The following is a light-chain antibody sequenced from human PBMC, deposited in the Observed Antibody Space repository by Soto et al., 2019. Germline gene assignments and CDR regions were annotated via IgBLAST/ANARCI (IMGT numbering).Light chain of an antibody. J-gene: IGKJ1*01. Sequence: IVITQSSATLSLSPRERDPLSHRASQSVGKYLASYQQKPRQAPTLLIYGASTRATAITARLSGSGSGTEFTLTISSLQSEDFAVDYCQHYSDWLWTFAQGTKVDI. CDR3: QHYSDWLWT. CDR2: GAS. V-gene: IGKV3-15*01. CDR1: QSVGKY.